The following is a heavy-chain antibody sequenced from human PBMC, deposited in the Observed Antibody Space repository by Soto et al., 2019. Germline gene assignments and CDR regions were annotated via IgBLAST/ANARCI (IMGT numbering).Heavy chain of an antibody. J-gene: IGHJ6*02. CDR3: VKDRGHPYGMDV. Sequence: EVQLVESGGGLVQPGRSLRLSCAASGFTFDDYVMHWVRQAPGKGLEWVSGISWNSGTIDYADSVKGRFTISRDNAKNSLYLQMDSLRAEDTALYYCVKDRGHPYGMDVWGQGTTVTVSS. CDR1: GFTFDDYV. CDR2: ISWNSGTI. V-gene: IGHV3-9*01.